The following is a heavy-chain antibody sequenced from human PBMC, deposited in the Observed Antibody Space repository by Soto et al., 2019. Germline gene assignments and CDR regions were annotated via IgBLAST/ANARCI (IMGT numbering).Heavy chain of an antibody. J-gene: IGHJ4*02. V-gene: IGHV2-5*02. Sequence: SGPTLVNPTQTLTLTCTFSGFSLSTSAVGVGWIRQPPRKALEWLALIYWDDDKRYSPSLRSRLTITKDTSKNQVVLTMTNMDPVDTATYYCSHHLEATNFDYWGQGTMVTVSS. D-gene: IGHD5-12*01. CDR1: GFSLSTSAVG. CDR3: SHHLEATNFDY. CDR2: IYWDDDK.